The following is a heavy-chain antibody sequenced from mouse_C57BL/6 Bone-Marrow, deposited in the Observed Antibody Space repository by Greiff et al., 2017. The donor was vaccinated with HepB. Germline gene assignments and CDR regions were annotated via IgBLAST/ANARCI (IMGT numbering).Heavy chain of an antibody. J-gene: IGHJ2*01. CDR3: ARFPITTVVATDY. Sequence: QVHVKQPGAELVRPGTSVKLSCKASGYTFTSYWMHWVKQRPGQGLEWIGVIDPSDSYTNYNQKFKGKATLTVDTSSSTAYMQLSSLTSEDSAVYYCARFPITTVVATDYWGKGTTLTVSS. D-gene: IGHD1-1*01. V-gene: IGHV1-59*01. CDR1: GYTFTSYW. CDR2: IDPSDSYT.